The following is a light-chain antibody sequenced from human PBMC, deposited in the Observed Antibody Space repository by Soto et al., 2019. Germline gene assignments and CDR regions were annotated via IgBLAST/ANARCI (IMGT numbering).Light chain of an antibody. CDR3: SAYTARSTLV. J-gene: IGLJ3*02. CDR1: SSDVGAYNY. Sequence: QSALTQPASVSGSPGQSITISCTGTSSDVGAYNYVSWYQQLPGKAPKLMIYEVRNRPSGISSRFSGSRSGNTASLTISGLQPEDEGDYYCSAYTARSTLVFGGGTKVTVL. CDR2: EVR. V-gene: IGLV2-14*01.